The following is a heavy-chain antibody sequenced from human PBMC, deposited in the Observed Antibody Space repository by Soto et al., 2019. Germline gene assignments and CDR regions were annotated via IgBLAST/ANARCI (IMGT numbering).Heavy chain of an antibody. CDR2: IWYDGSNK. CDR1: GFTFSSYG. Sequence: GGSLRLSCAASGFTFSSYGMHWVRQAPGKGLEWVAVIWYDGSNKYYADSVKGRFTISRDNSKNTLYLQMNSRRAEDTAVYYCGRGENRYIGLDGYWGQGTLVTVSS. D-gene: IGHD1-26*01. J-gene: IGHJ4*02. CDR3: GRGENRYIGLDGY. V-gene: IGHV3-33*01.